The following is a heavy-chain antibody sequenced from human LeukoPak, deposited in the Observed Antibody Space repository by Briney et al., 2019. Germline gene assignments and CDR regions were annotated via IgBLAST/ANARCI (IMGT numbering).Heavy chain of an antibody. J-gene: IGHJ4*02. Sequence: GGSLRLSCAASGXTFSNYAVTWVRQAPGKGLEWVSAVSAGGGSTYYADSVKGRFTISRDNSKSTLYLQMNSLRAEDTALYYCAKDYCTGTNCYGDYWGQGTLVTVSS. CDR3: AKDYCTGTNCYGDY. V-gene: IGHV3-23*01. CDR2: VSAGGGST. CDR1: GXTFSNYA. D-gene: IGHD2-2*01.